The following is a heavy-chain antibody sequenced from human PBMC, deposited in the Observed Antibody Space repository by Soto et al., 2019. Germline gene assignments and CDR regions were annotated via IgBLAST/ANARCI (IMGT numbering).Heavy chain of an antibody. V-gene: IGHV1-2*04. D-gene: IGHD5-12*01. CDR1: GYTFTGYY. CDR2: INPNSGGT. CDR3: ARVHRGYSGYDYGPFDY. Sequence: ASVKVSCKASGYTFTGYYMHWVRQAPGQGLEWMGWINPNSGGTNYAQKFQGWVTMTRDTSISTAYMELSRLRSDDTAVYCCARVHRGYSGYDYGPFDYWGQGTLVTVSS. J-gene: IGHJ4*02.